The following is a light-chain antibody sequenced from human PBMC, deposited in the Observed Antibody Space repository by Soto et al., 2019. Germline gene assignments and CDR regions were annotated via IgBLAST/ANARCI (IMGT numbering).Light chain of an antibody. Sequence: TQSPATLSVSPGQRFTLSCMASQSVSSYLAWYQQKPGQAPRLLIYDAYNRATGIPARFSGSGSGTDFTLTISSLQSEDFAVYYCQPYNNWPLTVGGGTKVDIK. CDR2: DAY. CDR3: QPYNNWPLT. CDR1: QSVSSY. V-gene: IGKV3D-15*01. J-gene: IGKJ4*01.